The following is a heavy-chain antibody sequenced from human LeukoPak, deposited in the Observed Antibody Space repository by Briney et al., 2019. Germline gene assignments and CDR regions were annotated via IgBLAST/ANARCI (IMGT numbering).Heavy chain of an antibody. CDR1: GGSISSTTYY. V-gene: IGHV4-39*07. CDR3: ARSRGWLQSHPLGY. CDR2: VYYSGNT. Sequence: SETLSLTCTVSGGSISSTTYYWGWIRQPPEKGLEWIGSVYYSGNTYYKSSLKSRVTISVDTSKNQFSLKLSSVTAADTAVYYCARSRGWLQSHPLGYWGQGTLVTVSS. D-gene: IGHD5-24*01. J-gene: IGHJ4*02.